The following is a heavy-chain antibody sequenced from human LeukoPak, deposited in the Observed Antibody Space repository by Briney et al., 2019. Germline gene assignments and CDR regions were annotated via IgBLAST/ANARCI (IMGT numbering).Heavy chain of an antibody. D-gene: IGHD1-26*01. CDR3: ARGGSGGSYY. CDR1: GGSIRSSYYY. V-gene: IGHV4-39*01. J-gene: IGHJ4*02. Sequence: PSETLSLTCTVSGGSIRSSYYYWGWIRQPPGKGLEWIGSIYDSGSTYYNPSLKSRVTISVDTSKNQFSLKLNSVTAADTAVYYCARGGSGGSYYWGQGTLVTVSS. CDR2: IYDSGST.